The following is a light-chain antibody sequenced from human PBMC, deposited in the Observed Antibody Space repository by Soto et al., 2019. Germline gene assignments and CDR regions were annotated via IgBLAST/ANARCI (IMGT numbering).Light chain of an antibody. CDR1: SSDVGGYNY. CDR2: DVS. V-gene: IGLV2-11*01. J-gene: IGLJ1*01. Sequence: QSALTQPRSVSGSPGQSVTISCTGTSSDVGGYNYVSWYQQHPGKAPKLMIYDVSKRPSGVPDRFSGSKSGNTASLTISGLQAEDEADYYCCSYADSYPYASRTRTKV. CDR3: CSYADSYPYA.